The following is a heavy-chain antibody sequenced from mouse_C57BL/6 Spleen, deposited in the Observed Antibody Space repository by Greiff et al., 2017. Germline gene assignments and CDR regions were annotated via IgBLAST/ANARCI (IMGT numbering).Heavy chain of an antibody. CDR3: ARQDYYGSSADCFDY. V-gene: IGHV5-6*02. CDR1: GFTFSSYG. D-gene: IGHD1-1*01. J-gene: IGHJ2*01. CDR2: ISSGGSYT. Sequence: EVMLVESGGDLVKPGGSLKLSCAASGFTFSSYGMSWVRQTPDKRLEWVATISSGGSYTYYPDSVKGRFTISRDNAKNTLYLQMSSLKSEDTAMYYCARQDYYGSSADCFDYWGQGTTLTVSS.